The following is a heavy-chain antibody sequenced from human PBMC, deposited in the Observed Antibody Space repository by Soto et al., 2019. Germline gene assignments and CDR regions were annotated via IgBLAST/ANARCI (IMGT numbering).Heavy chain of an antibody. D-gene: IGHD6-19*01. CDR3: ARTLLRSGWYREGPSMDV. V-gene: IGHV5-51*01. Sequence: GASLKISCKGSGYSFTSYWIGWVRQMPGKGLEWMGIIYPGDSDTRYSPSFQGQVTISADKSISTAYLQWSSLKASDTAMYYCARTLLRSGWYREGPSMDVWGQGTTVTVSS. CDR1: GYSFTSYW. J-gene: IGHJ6*02. CDR2: IYPGDSDT.